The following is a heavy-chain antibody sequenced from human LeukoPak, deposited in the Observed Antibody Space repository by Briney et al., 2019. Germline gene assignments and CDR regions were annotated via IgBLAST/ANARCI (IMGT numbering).Heavy chain of an antibody. CDR3: ARDGYYYDSSGYYVVSSFDY. D-gene: IGHD3-22*01. V-gene: IGHV1-2*06. CDR2: INPNSGGT. CDR1: GYTFTGYY. Sequence: ASVKVSCKASGYTFTGYYMHWVRQAPGQGLEWMGRINPNSGGTNYAQKFQGRVTMTRDTSISTAYMELSSLRSEDTAVYYCARDGYYYDSSGYYVVSSFDYWGQGTLVTVSS. J-gene: IGHJ4*02.